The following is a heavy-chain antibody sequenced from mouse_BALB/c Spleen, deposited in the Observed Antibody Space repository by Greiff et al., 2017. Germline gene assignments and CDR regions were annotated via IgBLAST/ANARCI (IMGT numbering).Heavy chain of an antibody. CDR1: GFNIKDTY. D-gene: IGHD1-1*01. CDR2: IDPANGNT. Sequence: VQLKQSGAELVKPGASVKLSCTASGFNIKDTYMHWVKQRPEQGLEWIGRIDPANGNTKYDPKFQGKATITADTSSNTAYLQLSSLTSEDTAVYYCASYYYGSSYGAMDYWGQGTSVTVSS. V-gene: IGHV14-3*02. J-gene: IGHJ4*01. CDR3: ASYYYGSSYGAMDY.